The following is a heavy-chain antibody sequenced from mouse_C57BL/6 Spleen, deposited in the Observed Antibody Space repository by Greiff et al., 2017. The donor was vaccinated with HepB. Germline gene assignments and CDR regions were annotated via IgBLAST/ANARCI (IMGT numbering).Heavy chain of an antibody. CDR2: ISSGGSYT. D-gene: IGHD2-5*01. CDR1: GFTFSSYG. CDR3: ARQSSNSWYFDV. Sequence: EVQGVESGGDLVKPGGSLKLSCAASGFTFSSYGMSWVRQTPDRRLEWVATISSGGSYTYYPDSVKGRFTISRDNAKNTLYLQMSSLKSEDTAMYYCARQSSNSWYFDVWGTGTTVTVSS. J-gene: IGHJ1*03. V-gene: IGHV5-6*01.